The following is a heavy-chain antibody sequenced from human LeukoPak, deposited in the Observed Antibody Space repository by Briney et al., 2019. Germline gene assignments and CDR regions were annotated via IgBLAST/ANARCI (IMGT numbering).Heavy chain of an antibody. Sequence: SETLSLTCAVYGGSFSGYYWSWIRRPPGKGLEWIGEINHSGSTNYNPSLKSRVTISVDTSKNQFSLRLTSVTAAETAVYYCAKVNSYISGYIEDWGQGTLVTVSS. CDR3: AKVNSYISGYIED. J-gene: IGHJ4*01. D-gene: IGHD5-18*01. V-gene: IGHV4-34*01. CDR2: INHSGST. CDR1: GGSFSGYY.